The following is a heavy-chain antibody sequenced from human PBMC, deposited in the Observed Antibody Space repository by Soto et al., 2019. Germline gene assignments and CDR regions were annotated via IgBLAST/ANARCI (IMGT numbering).Heavy chain of an antibody. J-gene: IGHJ4*02. CDR2: MNPNRGNT. CDR1: GYTFTSYD. V-gene: IGHV1-8*01. D-gene: IGHD1-1*01. CDR3: ARGKSLEN. Sequence: QVQLVQSGAEVKKPGASVKVSCKASGYTFTSYDINWVRQATGQGLEWMGWMNPNRGNTGYAQKSXGXVXXTRDTSITTAYMELSSLRSEDTAVYYCARGKSLENWGQVTLVTVSS.